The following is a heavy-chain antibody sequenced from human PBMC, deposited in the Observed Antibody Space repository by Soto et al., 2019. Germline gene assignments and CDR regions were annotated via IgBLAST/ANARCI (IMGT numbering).Heavy chain of an antibody. Sequence: ASVKVSCKASGYTFTSYYMHWVRQAPGQGLEWMGIINPSGGSTSYAQKFQGRVTMTRDTSTITVYMELSSLRSEDTAVYYCARDADYYDSSGYSFDYWGQGTLVTVSS. V-gene: IGHV1-46*01. CDR1: GYTFTSYY. CDR2: INPSGGST. J-gene: IGHJ4*02. D-gene: IGHD3-22*01. CDR3: ARDADYYDSSGYSFDY.